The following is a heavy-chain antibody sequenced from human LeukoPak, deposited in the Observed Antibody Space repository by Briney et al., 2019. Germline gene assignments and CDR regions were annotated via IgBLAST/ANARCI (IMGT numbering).Heavy chain of an antibody. J-gene: IGHJ4*02. D-gene: IGHD3-9*01. V-gene: IGHV4-59*01. CDR2: IYYSGST. Sequence: PSETLSLTCTVSGGPFSRYYWGWIRQPPGQGLEWIGYIYYSGSTNYNPSLKSRITMSMDRSKKQFSLRLSSVTAADTAVYYCARSDYDLLTGYSAVYFDFWGQGALVTVSS. CDR3: ARSDYDLLTGYSAVYFDF. CDR1: GGPFSRYY.